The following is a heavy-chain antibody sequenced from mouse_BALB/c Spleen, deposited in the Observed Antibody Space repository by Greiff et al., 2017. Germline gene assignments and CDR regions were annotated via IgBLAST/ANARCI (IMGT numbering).Heavy chain of an antibody. CDR3: ARGSYSPEGYYFDY. J-gene: IGHJ2*01. CDR1: GYTFTSYW. CDR2: INPSTGYT. V-gene: IGHV1-7*01. Sequence: QVQLQQSGAELAKPGASVKMSCKASGYTFTSYWMHWVKQRPGQGLEWIGYINPSTGYTEYNQKFKDKATLTVDKSSSTAYMQLSSPTSEDSAVYYCARGSYSPEGYYFDYWGQGTTLTVSS. D-gene: IGHD2-10*01.